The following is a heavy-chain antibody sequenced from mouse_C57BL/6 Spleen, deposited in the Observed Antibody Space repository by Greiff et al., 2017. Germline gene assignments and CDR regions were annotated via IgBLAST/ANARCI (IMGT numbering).Heavy chain of an antibody. CDR2: IHPNSGST. CDR3: APDGYYPPFAY. Sequence: QVHVKQPGAELVKPGASVKLSCKASGYTFTSYWMHWVKQRPGQGLEWIGMIHPNSGSTNYNEKFKSKATLTVDKSSSTAYMQLSSLTSEDSAVYYCAPDGYYPPFAYWGQGTLVTVSA. J-gene: IGHJ3*01. D-gene: IGHD2-3*01. V-gene: IGHV1-64*01. CDR1: GYTFTSYW.